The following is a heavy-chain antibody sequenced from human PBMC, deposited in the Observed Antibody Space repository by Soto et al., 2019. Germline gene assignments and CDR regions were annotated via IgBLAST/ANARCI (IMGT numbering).Heavy chain of an antibody. J-gene: IGHJ4*02. CDR3: AKGEGNAEEVFY. CDR2: ISYDGTNK. Sequence: QLQLVESGGGVVQPGRSLRLSCEASGFTFSNYGMHWVRQAPGKRLEWVALISYDGTNKYHADSVKGRFTISRDNSKNTLYLQMNSLRDEDTAVYYCAKGEGNAEEVFYWDQGVLVTVSS. V-gene: IGHV3-30*18. CDR1: GFTFSNYG. D-gene: IGHD1-1*01.